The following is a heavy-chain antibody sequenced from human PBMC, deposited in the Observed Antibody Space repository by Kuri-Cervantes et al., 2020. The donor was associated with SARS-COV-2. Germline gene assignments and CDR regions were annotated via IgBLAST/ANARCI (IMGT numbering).Heavy chain of an antibody. Sequence: GESLKISCTASGFTFGDYAMSWVRQAPGKGLEWVGFIRSKAYGGTTEYAASVKGRFTISRDDSKSIAYLQMNSLKTEDTAVYYCTRDDFWSGYYRDWGQGTLVTVS. CDR3: TRDDFWSGYYRD. J-gene: IGHJ4*02. CDR1: GFTFGDYA. CDR2: IRSKAYGGTT. V-gene: IGHV3-49*04. D-gene: IGHD3-3*01.